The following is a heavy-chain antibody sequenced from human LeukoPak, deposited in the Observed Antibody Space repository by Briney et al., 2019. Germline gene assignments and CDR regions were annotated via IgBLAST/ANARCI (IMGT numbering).Heavy chain of an antibody. Sequence: GASVKVSCKASGYTFTGHYMHWVRQAPGQGLEWMGWINPNSGGTNYAQKFQGRVTMTRDTSISTAYMELSRLRSDDTAVYYCARDSPYIAVAGDFDYWGQGTLVTVSS. CDR1: GYTFTGHY. D-gene: IGHD6-19*01. V-gene: IGHV1-2*02. CDR3: ARDSPYIAVAGDFDY. CDR2: INPNSGGT. J-gene: IGHJ4*02.